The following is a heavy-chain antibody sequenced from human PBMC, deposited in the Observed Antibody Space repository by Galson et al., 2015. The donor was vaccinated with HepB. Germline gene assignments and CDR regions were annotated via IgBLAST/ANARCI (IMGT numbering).Heavy chain of an antibody. CDR3: ARGRLGATDY. V-gene: IGHV4-34*01. J-gene: IGHJ4*02. Sequence: VYGGSFSGYYWSWIRQPPGKGLEWIGEINHSGSTNYNPSLKSRVTISVDTSKNQFSLKLSSVTAADTAVYYCARGRLGATDYWGQGILVTVSS. D-gene: IGHD3-10*01. CDR1: GGSFSGYY. CDR2: INHSGST.